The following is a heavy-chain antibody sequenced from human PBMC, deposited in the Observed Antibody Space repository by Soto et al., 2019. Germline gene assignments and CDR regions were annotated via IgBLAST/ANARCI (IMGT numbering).Heavy chain of an antibody. CDR1: GFTFDDYA. J-gene: IGHJ4*02. V-gene: IGHV3-9*01. CDR2: ISWNSGSI. Sequence: PGGSLRLSCAASGFTFDDYAMHWVRQATGKGLEWVSGISWNSGSIGYADSVKGRFTISRDNAKNSLYLQMNSLRAEDTALYYCAKDMVRGVIPFSPAFDYWGQGTLVTVS. CDR3: AKDMVRGVIPFSPAFDY. D-gene: IGHD3-10*01.